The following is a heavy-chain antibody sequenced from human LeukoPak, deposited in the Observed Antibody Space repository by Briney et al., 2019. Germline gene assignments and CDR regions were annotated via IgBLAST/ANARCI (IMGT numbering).Heavy chain of an antibody. CDR2: ISGSGSTI. J-gene: IGHJ6*03. V-gene: IGHV3-11*04. CDR3: ARETTVTTIYYYYYYMDV. Sequence: GGPLRLSCAASGFTFSDYYMSWIRQALGKGLEWVSYISGSGSTIYYADSVKGRFTVSRDNAKNSLYLQMNSLRAEDTAVYYCARETTVTTIYYYYYYMDVWGKGTTVTVSS. D-gene: IGHD4-11*01. CDR1: GFTFSDYY.